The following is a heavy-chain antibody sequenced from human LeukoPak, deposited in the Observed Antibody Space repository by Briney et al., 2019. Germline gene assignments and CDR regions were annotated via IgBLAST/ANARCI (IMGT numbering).Heavy chain of an antibody. CDR2: ISGSGGTT. Sequence: GGSLRLSCAASGFTFNSYAMSWVRQAPGKGLEWVATISGSGGTTYYADCVKGRFTISRDNSKNTLFLQMNSLRAEDTAVYYCAKEGVGVIAVAGIFDYWGQGTLVTVSS. CDR3: AKEGVGVIAVAGIFDY. D-gene: IGHD6-19*01. CDR1: GFTFNSYA. J-gene: IGHJ4*02. V-gene: IGHV3-23*01.